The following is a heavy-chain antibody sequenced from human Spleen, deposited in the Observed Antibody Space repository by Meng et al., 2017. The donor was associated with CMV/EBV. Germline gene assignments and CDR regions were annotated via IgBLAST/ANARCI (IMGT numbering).Heavy chain of an antibody. CDR2: IYPDGSNT. V-gene: IGHV5-51*01. Sequence: SGYSFTNHWVAWVRQMPGKGLEFMGMIYPDGSNTRYSPSFQDQVTISADKSTSNAYLQWTSLKASDTGIYYCARRPLLYFGEYYFDYWGRGTLVTVSS. D-gene: IGHD3-10*01. J-gene: IGHJ4*02. CDR3: ARRPLLYFGEYYFDY. CDR1: GYSFTNHW.